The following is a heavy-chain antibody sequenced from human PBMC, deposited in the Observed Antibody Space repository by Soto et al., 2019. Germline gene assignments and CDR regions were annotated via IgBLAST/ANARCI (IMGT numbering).Heavy chain of an antibody. CDR1: GGSISSGGYY. CDR3: ARDSTGTSYYYYGMDV. Sequence: PSETLSLTCTVAGGSISSGGYYWSWIRQHPGKGLGWIGYIYYSGSTYYNPSLKSRVTISVDTSKNQFSLKLSSVTAADTAVYYCARDSTGTSYYYYGMDVWGQGTTVTVSS. V-gene: IGHV4-31*03. D-gene: IGHD1-1*01. CDR2: IYYSGST. J-gene: IGHJ6*02.